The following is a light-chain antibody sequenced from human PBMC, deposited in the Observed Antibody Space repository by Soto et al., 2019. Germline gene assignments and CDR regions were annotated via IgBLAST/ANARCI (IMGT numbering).Light chain of an antibody. CDR2: AAS. Sequence: DIQMTHAPYSLSASVGDRVTITCQASQDISNYLNWYQQKPGKAPKLLIYAASNLETGVPSRFSGIGSWTDFTLTISSLQPEDIATYYCQQYDNLPITFGGGNKLAIQ. V-gene: IGKV1-33*01. J-gene: IGKJ4*01. CDR1: QDISNY. CDR3: QQYDNLPIT.